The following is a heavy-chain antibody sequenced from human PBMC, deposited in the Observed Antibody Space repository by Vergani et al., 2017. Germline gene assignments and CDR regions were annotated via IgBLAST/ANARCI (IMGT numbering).Heavy chain of an antibody. Sequence: QVQLVQSGAEVKKPGASVKVSCKASGYTFTSYGISWVRQAPGQGLEWMGWISAYNGNTNYAQKLQGGVTMTTDTSTSTAYMELRSLRSDDTAVYYCARDSYGSVYYYYYGMDVWGQGTTVTVSS. CDR3: ARDSYGSVYYYYYGMDV. CDR2: ISAYNGNT. CDR1: GYTFTSYG. V-gene: IGHV1-18*04. J-gene: IGHJ6*02. D-gene: IGHD3-10*01.